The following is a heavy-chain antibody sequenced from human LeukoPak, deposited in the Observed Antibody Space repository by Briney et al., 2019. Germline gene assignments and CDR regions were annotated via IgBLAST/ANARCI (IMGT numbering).Heavy chain of an antibody. J-gene: IGHJ4*02. Sequence: PGGSLRLSCAASGFTFSSYWMSWVRQAPGKGLEWVANIKQDGSEKYYVDSVKGRFTISRDNAKNSLYLQMNSLRAEDTAVYYCARDGVLRYFDWLLPDFDYWGQGTPVTVSS. CDR3: ARDGVLRYFDWLLPDFDY. D-gene: IGHD3-9*01. CDR2: IKQDGSEK. V-gene: IGHV3-7*01. CDR1: GFTFSSYW.